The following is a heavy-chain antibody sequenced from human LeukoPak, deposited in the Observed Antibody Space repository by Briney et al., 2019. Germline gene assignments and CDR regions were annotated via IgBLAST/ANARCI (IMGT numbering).Heavy chain of an antibody. CDR3: ASSVLHHRWLGGEPWAFYFDY. J-gene: IGHJ4*02. CDR2: ISSSGSTI. D-gene: IGHD3-10*01. CDR1: GFTFSSYE. V-gene: IGHV3-48*03. Sequence: GGSLRLSYAASGFTFSSYEMNWVRQAPGKGLEWVSYISSSGSTIYYADSVKGRFTISRDNAKNSLYLQMNSLRAEDTAVYYCASSVLHHRWLGGEPWAFYFDYWGQGTLVTVSS.